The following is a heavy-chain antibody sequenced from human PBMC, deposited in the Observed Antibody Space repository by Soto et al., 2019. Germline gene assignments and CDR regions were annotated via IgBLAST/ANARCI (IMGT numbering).Heavy chain of an antibody. V-gene: IGHV1-2*04. J-gene: IGHJ6*02. D-gene: IGHD4-4*01. CDR1: GYTFTGYY. Sequence: GASVKVSCQASGYTFTGYYMEWVRQAPGQGLEWMGWINPNSGGTNYAQKFQGWVTMTRDTSISTAYMELSRLRSDDTAVYYCARAGIYSNSYYYYYGMDVWGQGTTVTVSS. CDR2: INPNSGGT. CDR3: ARAGIYSNSYYYYYGMDV.